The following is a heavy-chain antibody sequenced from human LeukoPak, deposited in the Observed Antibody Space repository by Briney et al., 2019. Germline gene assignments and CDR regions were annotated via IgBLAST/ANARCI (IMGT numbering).Heavy chain of an antibody. D-gene: IGHD3-16*01. Sequence: SETLSLTCAVSGYSLDKNYYWGWIRQPPGKGLEWIGRIYGTGSTSYNPSLMNRVTMSVDTSKNHFSLKLTSVTAPDTAVYYCARYDSRGSASTRFDYWGQGSLVTISS. CDR3: ARYDSRGSASTRFDY. J-gene: IGHJ4*02. CDR1: GYSLDKNYY. V-gene: IGHV4-38-2*01. CDR2: IYGTGST.